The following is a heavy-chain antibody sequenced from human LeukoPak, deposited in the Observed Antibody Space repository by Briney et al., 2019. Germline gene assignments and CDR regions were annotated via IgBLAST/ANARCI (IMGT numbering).Heavy chain of an antibody. CDR3: ARVARRMDDAFDI. J-gene: IGHJ3*02. CDR1: GGSISSYY. D-gene: IGHD6-6*01. Sequence: SETLSLTCTVSGGSISSYYWSWIRQPAGKGLEWIGSIYYSGITYYNPSLKSRVTISVDTSKNQFSLKLSSVTAADTAVYYCARVARRMDDAFDIWGQGTMVTVSS. CDR2: IYYSGIT. V-gene: IGHV4-59*05.